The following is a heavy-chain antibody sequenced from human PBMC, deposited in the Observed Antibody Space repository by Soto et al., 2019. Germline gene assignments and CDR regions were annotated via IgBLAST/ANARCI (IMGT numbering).Heavy chain of an antibody. J-gene: IGHJ6*02. D-gene: IGHD6-6*01. CDR1: GGSISSSSYY. Sequence: NPSETLSLTCTVSGGSISSSSYYWGWIRQPPGKGLEWIGCIYYSGSTYYNPSLKSRVTISVDTSKNQFSLKLSSVTAADTAVYYCASPAFWAPSIAARPGYYGMDVWGQGTTVTVS. V-gene: IGHV4-39*01. CDR3: ASPAFWAPSIAARPGYYGMDV. CDR2: IYYSGST.